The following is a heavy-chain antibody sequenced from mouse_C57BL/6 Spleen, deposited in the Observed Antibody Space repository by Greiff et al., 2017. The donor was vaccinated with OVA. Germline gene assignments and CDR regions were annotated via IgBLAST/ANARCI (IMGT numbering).Heavy chain of an antibody. CDR2: IHPNSGST. Sequence: QVQLQQPGAELVKPGASVKLSCKASGYTFTSYWMHWVKQRPGQGLEWIGMIHPNSGSTNYNEKFKSKATLTVDKSSSTAYMQLSSLTSEDSAVYYCAREGLLDWAWFAYWGQGTLVTVSA. CDR1: GYTFTSYW. V-gene: IGHV1-64*01. J-gene: IGHJ3*01. D-gene: IGHD2-3*01. CDR3: AREGLLDWAWFAY.